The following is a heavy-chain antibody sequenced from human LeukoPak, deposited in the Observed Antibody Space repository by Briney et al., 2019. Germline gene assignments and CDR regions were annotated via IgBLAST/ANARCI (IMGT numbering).Heavy chain of an antibody. CDR1: GGSISSYY. V-gene: IGHV4-34*01. CDR2: INHSGST. Sequence: SGTLSLTCTVSGGSISSYYWSWIRQPPGKGLEWIGEINHSGSTNYNPSLKSRVTISVDTSKNQFSLKLSSVTAADTAVYYCARGPKYYDFWSGYYTYWGQGTLVTVSS. CDR3: ARGPKYYDFWSGYYTY. J-gene: IGHJ4*02. D-gene: IGHD3-3*01.